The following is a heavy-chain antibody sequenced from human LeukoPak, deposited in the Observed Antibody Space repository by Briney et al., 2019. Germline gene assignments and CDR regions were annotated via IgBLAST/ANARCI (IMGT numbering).Heavy chain of an antibody. D-gene: IGHD3-3*01. J-gene: IGHJ4*02. CDR2: ISYDGSNK. Sequence: GGSLRLSCAASGFTFSSCGMHWVRQAPGKGLEWVAVISYDGSNKYYADSVKGRFTISRDNSKNTLYLQMNSLRAEDTAVYYCAKDHKFTYYDFWSGYPRGVDTAAIDYWGQGTLVTVSS. V-gene: IGHV3-30*18. CDR1: GFTFSSCG. CDR3: AKDHKFTYYDFWSGYPRGVDTAAIDY.